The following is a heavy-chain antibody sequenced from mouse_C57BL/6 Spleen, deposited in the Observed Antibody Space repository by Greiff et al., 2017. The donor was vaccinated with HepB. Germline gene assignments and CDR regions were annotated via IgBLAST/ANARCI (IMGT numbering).Heavy chain of an antibody. CDR3: ARRGGYAYAMDY. Sequence: QVQLKQPGAELVRPGTSVKLSCKASGYTFTSYWMHWVKQRPGQGLEWIGVIDPSDSYTNYNQKFKGKATLTVDTSSSTAYMQLSSLTSEDSAVYYCARRGGYAYAMDYWGQGTSVTVSS. D-gene: IGHD3-1*01. V-gene: IGHV1-59*01. CDR1: GYTFTSYW. CDR2: IDPSDSYT. J-gene: IGHJ4*01.